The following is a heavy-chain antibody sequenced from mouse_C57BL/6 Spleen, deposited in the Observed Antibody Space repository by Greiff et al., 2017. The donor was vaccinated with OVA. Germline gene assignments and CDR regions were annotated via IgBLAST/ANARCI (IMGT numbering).Heavy chain of an antibody. D-gene: IGHD1-1*01. CDR1: GFSLSTFGMG. CDR3: ARTPNYYGSSPYYAMDY. CDR2: IWWDDDK. J-gene: IGHJ4*01. V-gene: IGHV8-8*01. Sequence: QVTLKVCGPGILQPSQTLSLTCSFSGFSLSTFGMGVGWIRQPSGKGLEWLAHIWWDDDKYYNPALKSRLTISKDTSKNQVFLKIANVDTADTATYYCARTPNYYGSSPYYAMDYWGQGTSVTVSS.